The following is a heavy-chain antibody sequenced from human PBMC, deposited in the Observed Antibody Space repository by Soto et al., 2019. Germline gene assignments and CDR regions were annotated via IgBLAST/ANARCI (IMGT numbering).Heavy chain of an antibody. CDR3: ARVARDCSSTSCSLDP. J-gene: IGHJ5*02. CDR1: GGSISSGGYY. V-gene: IGHV4-31*03. Sequence: SETLSLTCTVSGGSISSGGYYWSWIRQHPGKGLEWIGYIYYSGSTYYNPSLKSRVTISVDTSKNQFSLKLSSVTAADTAVYYCARVARDCSSTSCSLDPWGQGTLVTV. CDR2: IYYSGST. D-gene: IGHD2-2*01.